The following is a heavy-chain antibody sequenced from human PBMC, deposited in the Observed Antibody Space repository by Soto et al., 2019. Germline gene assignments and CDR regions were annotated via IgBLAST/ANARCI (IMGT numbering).Heavy chain of an antibody. V-gene: IGHV1-69*12. D-gene: IGHD2-2*01. CDR1: GGTFSSYA. J-gene: IGHJ6*02. CDR3: ARHDCISSSCYYYYYYGTDV. CDR2: IIPIFDTA. Sequence: QVQLVQSGAEVKKPGSSVKVSCKASGGTFSSYAISWVRQAPGQGLEWMGGIIPIFDTANYAQKFQGRVTITADESTSTAYMELSSLRSEDTAVYYCARHDCISSSCYYYYYYGTDVWGQGTTVTVYS.